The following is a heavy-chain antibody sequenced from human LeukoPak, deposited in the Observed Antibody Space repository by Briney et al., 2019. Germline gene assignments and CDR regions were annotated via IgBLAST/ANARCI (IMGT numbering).Heavy chain of an antibody. CDR1: GGSISSYY. J-gene: IGHJ1*01. V-gene: IGHV4-59*01. Sequence: PSETLSLTCTVSGGSISSYYWSWIRQPPGKGLEWIGYIYYSGSTNYNPPLKSRVTISVDTSKNQFSLKLSSVTAADTAVYFCARGGGDPGYFQHWGQGTLVTVSS. CDR3: ARGGGDPGYFQH. D-gene: IGHD4-17*01. CDR2: IYYSGST.